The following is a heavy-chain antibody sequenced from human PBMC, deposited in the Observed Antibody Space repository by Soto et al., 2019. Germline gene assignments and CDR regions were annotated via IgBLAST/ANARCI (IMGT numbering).Heavy chain of an antibody. CDR2: FDPEDDEI. Sequence: GASVKVSCKVSGDTLTDLSIHWVRQAPGKGLEWMGRFDPEDDEIVYAQKFQGRVTMTEDTSTDTSYMEVTSLTSEDTAVYYCATERLGFCDSDNCYRHYFDSWGQGTLVTVSS. CDR1: GDTLTDLS. CDR3: ATERLGFCDSDNCYRHYFDS. V-gene: IGHV1-24*01. D-gene: IGHD2-21*02. J-gene: IGHJ4*02.